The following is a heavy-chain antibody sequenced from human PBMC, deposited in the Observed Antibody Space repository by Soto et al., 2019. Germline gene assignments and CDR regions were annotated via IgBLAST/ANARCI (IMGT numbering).Heavy chain of an antibody. CDR3: ARDNSGDDFWSGYQTYPSMDV. Sequence: ASVKVSCKASGYTFTSYGISWVRQAPGQGLEWMGWISAYNGNTNYAQKLQGRVTMTTDTSTSTAYMELRSLRSDDTAVYYCARDNSGDDFWSGYQTYPSMDVWGKGTTVTVSS. V-gene: IGHV1-18*01. CDR1: GYTFTSYG. D-gene: IGHD3-3*01. J-gene: IGHJ6*03. CDR2: ISAYNGNT.